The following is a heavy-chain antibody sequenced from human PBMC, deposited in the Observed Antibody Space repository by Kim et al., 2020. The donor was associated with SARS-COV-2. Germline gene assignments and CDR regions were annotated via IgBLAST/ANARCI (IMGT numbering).Heavy chain of an antibody. CDR2: IYYSGST. CDR1: GGSVSSGSYY. D-gene: IGHD3-10*01. J-gene: IGHJ5*02. V-gene: IGHV4-61*01. Sequence: SETLSLTCTVSGGSVSSGSYYWSWIRQPPGKGLEWIGYIYYSGSTNYNPSLKSRVTISVDTSKNQFSLKLSSVTAADTAVYYCAREAMSWGMWFGYSEVYNWFDPWGQGTLVTVSS. CDR3: AREAMSWGMWFGYSEVYNWFDP.